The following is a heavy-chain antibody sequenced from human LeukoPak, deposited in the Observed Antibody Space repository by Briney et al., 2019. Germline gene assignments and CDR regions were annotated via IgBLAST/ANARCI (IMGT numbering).Heavy chain of an antibody. CDR2: VGHSGSA. CDR1: GGSFSAYF. Sequence: PSETLSLTCAVSGGSFSAYFWRWIRQPPGKGLEWIGDVGHSGSADYNPSLKSRVTISADPSKSQFSLKLSSVTAADTAVYYCARDGYCSGGSCYKGRFDYWGQGTLVTVSS. V-gene: IGHV4-34*01. CDR3: ARDGYCSGGSCYKGRFDY. J-gene: IGHJ4*02. D-gene: IGHD2-15*01.